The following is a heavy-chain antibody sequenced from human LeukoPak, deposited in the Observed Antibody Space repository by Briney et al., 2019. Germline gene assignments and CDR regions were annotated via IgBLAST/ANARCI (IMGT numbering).Heavy chain of an antibody. Sequence: PGGSLRLSCAASGFTFSSYAMSWVRQAPGKGLEWVSAISGSGGSTYYADSVKGRFTISRDNSKNTLYLQMNSLRAEDTAVYYCARDITPRGYSGYAYWGQGTLVTVSS. J-gene: IGHJ4*02. CDR3: ARDITPRGYSGYAY. CDR2: ISGSGGST. D-gene: IGHD5-12*01. CDR1: GFTFSSYA. V-gene: IGHV3-23*01.